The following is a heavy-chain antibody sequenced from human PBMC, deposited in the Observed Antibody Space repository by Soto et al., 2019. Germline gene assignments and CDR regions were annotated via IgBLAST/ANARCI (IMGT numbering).Heavy chain of an antibody. J-gene: IGHJ2*01. D-gene: IGHD3-22*01. CDR1: GFSFSTYG. V-gene: IGHV3-30*03. CDR2: ISHDGGTE. CDR3: ARYPSSGYAWGYFDF. Sequence: QVHLEESGGGVVQPGRSLRLSCAASGFSFSTYGMHWVRQAPGKGLEWVAVISHDGGTEYYADTVQGRFTIAKDSSKNTVYLEVNNVRAEDTAVYYCARYPSSGYAWGYFDFWGLGTPVTVSS.